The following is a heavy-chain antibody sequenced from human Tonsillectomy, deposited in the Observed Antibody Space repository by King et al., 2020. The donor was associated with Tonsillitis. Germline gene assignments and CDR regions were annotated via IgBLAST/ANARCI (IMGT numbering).Heavy chain of an antibody. J-gene: IGHJ6*02. CDR3: AKLGLEQQLVAESYYYYGMDV. Sequence: VQLVESGGGLVQPGGSLRLSCAASGFTFSSYAMSWVRQAPGKGLEWVSAISGSGGSTFYADSVKGRFTISRDNSKNTLYLQMNSPRAEDTAVYYCAKLGLEQQLVAESYYYYGMDVWGQGTTVTVSS. CDR2: ISGSGGST. CDR1: GFTFSSYA. D-gene: IGHD6-13*01. V-gene: IGHV3-23*04.